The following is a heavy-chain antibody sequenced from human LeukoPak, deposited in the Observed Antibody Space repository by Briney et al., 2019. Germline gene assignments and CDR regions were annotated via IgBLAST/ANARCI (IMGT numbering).Heavy chain of an antibody. J-gene: IGHJ5*02. CDR1: GGTFSSYA. V-gene: IGHV1-69*05. D-gene: IGHD6-13*01. CDR3: ARQSVQGSRFDP. Sequence: ASVKVSCKASGGTFSSYAISWVRQAPGQGLEWMGGIIPIFGTANYAQKFQGRVTITTDESTCTAYMELSSLRSEDTAVYYCARQSVQGSRFDPWGQGTLVTVSS. CDR2: IIPIFGTA.